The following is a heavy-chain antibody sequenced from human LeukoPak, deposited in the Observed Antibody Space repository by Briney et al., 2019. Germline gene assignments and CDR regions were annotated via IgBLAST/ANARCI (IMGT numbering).Heavy chain of an antibody. V-gene: IGHV1-69*13. CDR3: ARGYST. CDR1: GGTFSTYA. J-gene: IGHJ4*02. Sequence: SAKVSCKASGGTFSTYAITWGRQAPGQGLEWMVGITPMFGTSDYAQKLQGRVTITADESTTTAHTELSSLRSEDTAVYYCARGYSTWSQGNLVTVSS. CDR2: ITPMFGTS. D-gene: IGHD3-3*01.